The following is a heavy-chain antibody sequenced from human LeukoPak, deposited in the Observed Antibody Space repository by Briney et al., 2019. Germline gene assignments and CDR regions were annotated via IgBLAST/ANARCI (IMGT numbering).Heavy chain of an antibody. D-gene: IGHD3-10*02. CDR3: ARLVFDYFDY. CDR2: IYYSGST. V-gene: IGHV4-28*01. Sequence: SETLSLTCAVSDYSIIISNWWGWIRQPPGKGLEWIGYIYYSGSTNYNPSLKSRVTISVDTSKNQFSLKLSSVTAADTAVYYCARLVFDYFDYWGQGTLVTVSS. J-gene: IGHJ4*02. CDR1: DYSIIISNW.